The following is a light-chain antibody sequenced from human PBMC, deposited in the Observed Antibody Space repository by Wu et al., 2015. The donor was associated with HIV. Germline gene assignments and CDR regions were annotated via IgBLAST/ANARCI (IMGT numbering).Light chain of an antibody. CDR2: TAS. CDR1: QTVFTY. Sequence: DIQMTQSPSSLSASVGDRVTISCRASQTVFTYLSWYQQKPGKAPTLLIHTASTLQTGVPSRFSGSGSGTEFTLTIASLQPEDFVNYFCQQTYNSPLTFGQGPSWKS. V-gene: IGKV1-39*01. J-gene: IGKJ2*01. CDR3: QQTYNSPLT.